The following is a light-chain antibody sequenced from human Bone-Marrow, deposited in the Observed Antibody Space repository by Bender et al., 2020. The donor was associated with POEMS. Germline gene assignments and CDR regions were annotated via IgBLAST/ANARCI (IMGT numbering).Light chain of an antibody. CDR2: HND. Sequence: QSVLTQTPSVSGTPGQTVTIRCSGTTSNIGSNTVSCYQQLPGTAPKLFIFHNDRRPSGVPDRISGSKSDTSASLAIRGLQSEDEADYYCSTWDDTLHTRLFGGGTKLTVL. CDR3: STWDDTLHTRL. CDR1: TSNIGSNT. V-gene: IGLV1-44*01. J-gene: IGLJ3*02.